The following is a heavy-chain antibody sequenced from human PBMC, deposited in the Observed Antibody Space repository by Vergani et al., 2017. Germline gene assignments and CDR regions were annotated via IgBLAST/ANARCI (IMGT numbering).Heavy chain of an antibody. CDR3: ARGHYSILTGYRY. CDR2: INPSGGNT. D-gene: IGHD3-9*01. J-gene: IGHJ4*02. CDR1: GYTFSNYY. V-gene: IGHV1-46*03. Sequence: QVQVVQSGAAVKKSGASVKVSCKTSGYTFSNYYMHWVRQAPGQGLEWMGIINPSGGNTNYAQKFQGRVTITRGTSTSTVYMELSSLRSEDTAIYYCARGHYSILTGYRYWGQGTLVTVSA.